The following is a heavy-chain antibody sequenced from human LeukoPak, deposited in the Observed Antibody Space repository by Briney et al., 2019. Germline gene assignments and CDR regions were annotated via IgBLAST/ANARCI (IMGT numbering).Heavy chain of an antibody. CDR3: ATGLYGDYVEFDY. D-gene: IGHD4-17*01. CDR1: GYTFTSYG. V-gene: IGHV1-18*01. Sequence: ASVKVSCKASGYTFTSYGISWVRQAPGQGLEWMGWISAYNGNTNYAQKFQGRVTITADESTSTAYMELSSLRSEDTAVYYCATGLYGDYVEFDYWGQGTLVTVSS. CDR2: ISAYNGNT. J-gene: IGHJ4*02.